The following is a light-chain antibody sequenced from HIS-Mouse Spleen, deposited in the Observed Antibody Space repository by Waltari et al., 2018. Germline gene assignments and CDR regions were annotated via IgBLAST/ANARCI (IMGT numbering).Light chain of an antibody. CDR3: SSYTSSSTEV. CDR1: SSYGGAYNC. Sequence: QSALTQPASVSGSPGQSTTISCTGTSSYGGAYNCVSWYQQHPGKAPKLMIYDVSNRPSGVSNRFSGSKSGNTASLTISGLQAEDEADYYCSSYTSSSTEVFGGGTKLTVL. V-gene: IGLV2-14*03. CDR2: DVS. J-gene: IGLJ2*01.